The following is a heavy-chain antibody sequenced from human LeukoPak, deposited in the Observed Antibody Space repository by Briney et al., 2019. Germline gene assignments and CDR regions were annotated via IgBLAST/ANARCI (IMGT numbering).Heavy chain of an antibody. Sequence: PSETLSLTCTVSGGSISSYYWSWIRQPPGKGLEWIGYIYYSGSTNYNPSLKSRVTISVDTSKNQFSLKLSSVTAADTAVYYCARVMGLYSYGLAYYFDYWGQGTLVTVSS. J-gene: IGHJ4*02. CDR3: ARVMGLYSYGLAYYFDY. CDR2: IYYSGST. D-gene: IGHD5-18*01. V-gene: IGHV4-59*08. CDR1: GGSISSYY.